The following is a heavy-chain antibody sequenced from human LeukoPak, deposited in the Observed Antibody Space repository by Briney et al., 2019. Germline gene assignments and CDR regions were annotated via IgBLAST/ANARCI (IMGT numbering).Heavy chain of an antibody. CDR1: GGSISSSSYY. CDR3: ASDRSSSHYYYMDV. CDR2: IYYSGST. D-gene: IGHD6-6*01. J-gene: IGHJ6*03. V-gene: IGHV4-39*07. Sequence: SETLSLTCTVSGGSISSSSYYWGWIRQPPGKGLEWIGSIYYSGSTYYNPSLKSRVTISVDTAKNQFSLKLSSVTAADTAVYYCASDRSSSHYYYMDVWGKGTTVTVSS.